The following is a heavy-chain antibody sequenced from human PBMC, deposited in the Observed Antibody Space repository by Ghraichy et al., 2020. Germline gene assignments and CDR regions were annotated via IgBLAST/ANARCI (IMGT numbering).Heavy chain of an antibody. CDR2: IYYSGST. D-gene: IGHD3-16*01. CDR1: GGSISSSSYY. J-gene: IGHJ6*02. CDR3: ARLGYYYGMDV. Sequence: GSLRLSCTVSGGSISSSSYYWGWIRQPPGKGLEWIGSIYYSGSTYYNPSLKSRVTISVDTSKNQFSLKLNSVTAADTAVYYCARLGYYYGMDVWGQGTPVTVSS. V-gene: IGHV4-39*01.